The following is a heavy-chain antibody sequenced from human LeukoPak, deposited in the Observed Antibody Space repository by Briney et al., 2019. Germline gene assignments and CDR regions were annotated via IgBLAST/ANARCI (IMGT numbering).Heavy chain of an antibody. J-gene: IGHJ3*02. V-gene: IGHV3-13*01. CDR3: AKDRNYGDLDSLDI. Sequence: PGGSLRLSCATSGFNFRGYDMHWVRQPSGKGLEWVSLIGTAGDTYYPGSVKGRFTVSRDNAKNSLYLQMNSLRAEDTAFYYCAKDRNYGDLDSLDIWGQGTMVTVSS. CDR1: GFNFRGYD. D-gene: IGHD3-16*01. CDR2: IGTAGDT.